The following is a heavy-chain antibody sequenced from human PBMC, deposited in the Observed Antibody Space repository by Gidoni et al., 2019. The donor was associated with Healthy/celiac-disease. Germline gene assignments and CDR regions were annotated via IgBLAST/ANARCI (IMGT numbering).Heavy chain of an antibody. CDR2: MNPNSGNT. J-gene: IGHJ4*02. V-gene: IGHV1-8*01. CDR1: GYTFTSYD. D-gene: IGHD5-12*01. Sequence: QVQLVQSGAEVKKPGASVPVSCKASGYTFTSYDINWVRQATGQGLEWMGWMNPNSGNTGEAQKFQGRVTMTRNTSRSTAYMELSSLRSEDTAVYDCACARDGYNLNYWGQGTLVTVSS. CDR3: ACARDGYNLNY.